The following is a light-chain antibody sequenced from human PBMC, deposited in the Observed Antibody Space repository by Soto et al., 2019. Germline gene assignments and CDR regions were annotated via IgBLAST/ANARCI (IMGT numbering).Light chain of an antibody. CDR3: QQYAMAPRT. V-gene: IGKV3-20*01. Sequence: IVMTQSPATRSVSPGERAGLAFMASQSVSSNLAWYQQKPGQAPRLLIYGASSRATGIPDRFSGSGSGTDFTLTISRLEPEDFAVYYCQQYAMAPRTIGQGTKVDIK. CDR1: QSVSSN. CDR2: GAS. J-gene: IGKJ1*01.